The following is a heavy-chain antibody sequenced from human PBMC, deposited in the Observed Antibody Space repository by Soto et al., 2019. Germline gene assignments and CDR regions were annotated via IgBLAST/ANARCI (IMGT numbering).Heavy chain of an antibody. Sequence: GESLKISCKGSGYSFTSYWIGCVRQMPGKGLEWMGIIYPGDSDTRYSPSFQGQVTISADKSISTAYLQWSSLKASDTAMYYCARQLSPGTAMVPNYYYYYGMDVWGQGTTVTVSS. D-gene: IGHD5-18*01. CDR2: IYPGDSDT. V-gene: IGHV5-51*01. CDR1: GYSFTSYW. J-gene: IGHJ6*02. CDR3: ARQLSPGTAMVPNYYYYYGMDV.